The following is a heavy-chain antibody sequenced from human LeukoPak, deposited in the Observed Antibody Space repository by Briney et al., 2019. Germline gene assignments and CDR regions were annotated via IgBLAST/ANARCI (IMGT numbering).Heavy chain of an antibody. CDR2: IIPILGIA. D-gene: IGHD5-18*01. Sequence: SVKVSCKASGGTFSSYTINWVRQAPGQGLEWMGRIIPILGIANYTQKFQGRVTITADRSTSTAYMELSSLRSEDTAVYYCAREGTAMVSFDYWGQGTLVTVSS. V-gene: IGHV1-69*04. CDR3: AREGTAMVSFDY. CDR1: GGTFSSYT. J-gene: IGHJ4*02.